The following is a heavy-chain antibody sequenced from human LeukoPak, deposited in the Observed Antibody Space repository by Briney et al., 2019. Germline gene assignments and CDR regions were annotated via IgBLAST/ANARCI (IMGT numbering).Heavy chain of an antibody. CDR1: GGTFSSYA. Sequence: SVKVSCKASGGTFSSYAISWVRQARGQGLEWMGRIIPILGIANYAQKFQGRVTITADKSTSTAYMELSSLRSEDTAVYYCARVVGWLRLRHNWFDPWGQGTLVTVSS. D-gene: IGHD5-12*01. CDR3: ARVVGWLRLRHNWFDP. CDR2: IIPILGIA. J-gene: IGHJ5*02. V-gene: IGHV1-69*04.